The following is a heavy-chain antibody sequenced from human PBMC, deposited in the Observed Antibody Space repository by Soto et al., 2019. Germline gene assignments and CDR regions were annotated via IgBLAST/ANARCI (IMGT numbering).Heavy chain of an antibody. CDR3: ARRTVGWYFDL. J-gene: IGHJ2*01. CDR2: ISGSGGST. CDR1: GFTFSIYA. Sequence: EVQLLESGGGLVQPGGSLRLSCAASGFTFSIYAMNWVRQAPGKGLEWVSVISGSGGSTYYADSVKGRFTISIDNSKNTLYLQMNSLRAEDTAVYYCARRTVGWYFDLWGRGTLVTVSS. D-gene: IGHD4-17*01. V-gene: IGHV3-23*01.